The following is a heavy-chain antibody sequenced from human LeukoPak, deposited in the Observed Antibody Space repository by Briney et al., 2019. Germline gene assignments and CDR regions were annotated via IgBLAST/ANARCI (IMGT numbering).Heavy chain of an antibody. CDR2: IIPIFGTA. D-gene: IGHD3-22*01. Sequence: GASVKASCKASGGTFSRYAISWVRQAPGQGLEWMGGIIPIFGTANYAQKFQGRVTITADESTSTAYMELSSMRSEDTAVYYCARDSVVVSWYYGMDVWGQGTTVNVSS. CDR1: GGTFSRYA. CDR3: ARDSVVVSWYYGMDV. J-gene: IGHJ6*02. V-gene: IGHV1-69*01.